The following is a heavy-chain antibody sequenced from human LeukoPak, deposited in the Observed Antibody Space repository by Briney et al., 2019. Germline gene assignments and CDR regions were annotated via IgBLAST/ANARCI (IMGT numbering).Heavy chain of an antibody. Sequence: PGRSLTLSCAASGFTFSSFGMHWVRQAPGKGLEWVAVISYDGSNKYYADSVKGRFTISRDNSKNTLYLQMNSLRAEDTAFYYCARCPSGGACYSNYWGQGTLVTVSS. CDR1: GFTFSSFG. D-gene: IGHD2-15*01. CDR3: ARCPSGGACYSNY. V-gene: IGHV3-33*05. CDR2: ISYDGSNK. J-gene: IGHJ4*02.